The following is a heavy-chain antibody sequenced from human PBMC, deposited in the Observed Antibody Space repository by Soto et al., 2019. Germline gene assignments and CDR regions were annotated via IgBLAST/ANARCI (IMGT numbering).Heavy chain of an antibody. D-gene: IGHD3-10*01. Sequence: SETLSLTCTVSGGSISSYYWSWIRQPPGKGLEWIGYIYYSGSTNYNPSLKSRVTISVDTSKNQFCLKLRSVTDADTAVYYCARLRILWFGELLLYYYMDVWGKGTTVTVSS. CDR3: ARLRILWFGELLLYYYMDV. V-gene: IGHV4-59*01. J-gene: IGHJ6*03. CDR1: GGSISSYY. CDR2: IYYSGST.